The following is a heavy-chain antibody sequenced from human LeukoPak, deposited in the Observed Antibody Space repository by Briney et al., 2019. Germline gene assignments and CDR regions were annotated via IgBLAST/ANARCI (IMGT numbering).Heavy chain of an antibody. CDR2: INPNSGGT. V-gene: IGHV1-2*02. Sequence: ASVKVSCKASGYTFTSYGISWVRQAPGQGLEWMGWINPNSGGTNYAQKFQGRVTMTRDTSISTAYMELSRLRSDDTAVYYCARDIAVRHYYYYGMDVWGQGTTVTVSS. D-gene: IGHD6-19*01. J-gene: IGHJ6*02. CDR1: GYTFTSYG. CDR3: ARDIAVRHYYYYGMDV.